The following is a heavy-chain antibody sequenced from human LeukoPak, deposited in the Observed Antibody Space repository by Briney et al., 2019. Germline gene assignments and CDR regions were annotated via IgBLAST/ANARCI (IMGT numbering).Heavy chain of an antibody. J-gene: IGHJ3*02. V-gene: IGHV5-10-1*01. CDR3: ARHYRYYYDSSDYYYGASGAFDI. D-gene: IGHD3-22*01. CDR2: IAPSDSYT. CDR1: GYSFTNYW. Sequence: GESLKISCKGSGYSFTNYWISWVRQMPGKVLEWMGRIAPSDSYTNYSPSFQGHATISAGKSISTAYLQWSSLKASDTAMYYCARHYRYYYDSSDYYYGASGAFDIWGQGTMVTVSS.